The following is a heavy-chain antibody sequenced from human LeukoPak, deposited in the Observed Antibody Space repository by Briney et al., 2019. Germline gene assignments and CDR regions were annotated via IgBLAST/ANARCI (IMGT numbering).Heavy chain of an antibody. CDR1: GGSISSYY. V-gene: IGHV4-59*01. J-gene: IGHJ6*03. D-gene: IGHD3-3*01. CDR2: IYYSGST. CDR3: ARDGGLYYYYMDV. Sequence: SETLSLTCTVSGGSISSYYWSWIRQPPGKGLEWIGYIYYSGSTNYNPSLKSRVTISVDTSKNQFSLKLSSVTAADTAVYYCARDGGLYYYYMDVWGKGTTVTVSS.